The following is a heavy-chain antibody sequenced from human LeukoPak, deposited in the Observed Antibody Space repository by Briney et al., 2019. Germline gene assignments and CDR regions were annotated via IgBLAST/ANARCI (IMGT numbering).Heavy chain of an antibody. J-gene: IGHJ4*02. CDR1: GDSISSSSYY. CDR3: ARVDVWDGMPRDHYFDY. Sequence: PSETLSLTCTVSGDSISSSSYYWGWIRQPPGKGLEWIGSIYYSGSTYYYPTLQSRVTVSVDTSKNQLSLTLSSVTCADTAVYYCARVDVWDGMPRDHYFDYWGQGTLVTVSS. V-gene: IGHV4-39*07. CDR2: IYYSGST. D-gene: IGHD5-24*01.